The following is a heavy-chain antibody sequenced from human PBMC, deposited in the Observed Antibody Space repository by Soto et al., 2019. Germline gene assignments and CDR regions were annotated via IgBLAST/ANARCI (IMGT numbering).Heavy chain of an antibody. J-gene: IGHJ6*02. CDR1: GGTFSSYS. V-gene: IGHV1-69*06. CDR2: VIPIFGKP. CDR3: ARERYYYYAMDV. Sequence: QVQLVQSGAEVKKSGSSVKVSCTASGGTFSSYSINWVRQAPGQGLEWMGGVIPIFGKPTYAQKFQGRLTITADKSTSTAYMELTSLRYDDTAVYYCARERYYYYAMDVWGQGTTVTVSS.